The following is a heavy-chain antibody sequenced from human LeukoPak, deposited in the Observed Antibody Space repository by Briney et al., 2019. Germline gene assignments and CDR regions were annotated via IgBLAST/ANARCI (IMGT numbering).Heavy chain of an antibody. CDR1: GFSFSSYS. V-gene: IGHV3-21*06. Sequence: GGSLRLSCAASGFSFSSYSMNWVRQAPGKGLEWVSSISSSSSSLYYADSVKGRFTISRDNAKNSLYLQMNSLRAEDTAVYYCAKEPPPTYYDFWSGSQSGMDVWGQGTTVTVSS. CDR3: AKEPPPTYYDFWSGSQSGMDV. CDR2: ISSSSSSL. D-gene: IGHD3-3*01. J-gene: IGHJ6*02.